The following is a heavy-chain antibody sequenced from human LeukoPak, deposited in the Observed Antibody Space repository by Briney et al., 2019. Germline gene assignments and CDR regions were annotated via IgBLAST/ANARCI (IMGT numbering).Heavy chain of an antibody. CDR3: ARGGTMIEGYYYMDV. V-gene: IGHV4-38-2*01. J-gene: IGHJ6*03. CDR2: IYHSGST. CDR1: GYSISSGYY. Sequence: SETLSLTCAVSGYSISSGYYWSWIRQPPGKGLEWIGEIYHSGSTKYNPSLKSRVTISVDTSKNQFSLKLSSVTAADTAVYYCARGGTMIEGYYYMDVWGKGTTVTVSS. D-gene: IGHD3-22*01.